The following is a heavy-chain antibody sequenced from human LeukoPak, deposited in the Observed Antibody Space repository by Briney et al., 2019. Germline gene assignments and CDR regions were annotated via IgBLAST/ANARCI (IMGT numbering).Heavy chain of an antibody. CDR2: ISNSGTFI. V-gene: IGHV3-21*01. CDR3: ARAVAPAAIEEALNI. D-gene: IGHD2-15*01. CDR1: GLTFSRYT. Sequence: PGGSLRLSCAASGLTFSRYTMNWVRQAPGEGLEWVSSISNSGTFIYYADSVKGRFTISRDNAKNSLFLQTNSLRVEDTAVYFCARAVAPAAIEEALNIWGQGTMVTVSS. J-gene: IGHJ3*02.